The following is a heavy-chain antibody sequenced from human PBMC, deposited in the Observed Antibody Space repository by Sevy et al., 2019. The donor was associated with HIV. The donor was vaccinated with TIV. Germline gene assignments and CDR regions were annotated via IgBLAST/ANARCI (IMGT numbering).Heavy chain of an antibody. CDR2: VYVGDSGT. J-gene: IGHJ4*02. Sequence: GESLKISCKASGSISPSHWFGWVRQMPGKGLEWMGIVYVGDSGTMYSPSFQGQVTMSVDKSTNTASLQWSRLKASDTAMYYCATRTPLTSMIAFDYWGQGTLVTVSS. CDR3: ATRTPLTSMIAFDY. V-gene: IGHV5-51*01. CDR1: GSISPSHW. D-gene: IGHD2-21*01.